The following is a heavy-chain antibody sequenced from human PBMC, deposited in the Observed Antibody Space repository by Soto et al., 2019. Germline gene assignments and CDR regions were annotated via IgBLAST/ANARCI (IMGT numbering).Heavy chain of an antibody. J-gene: IGHJ4*02. D-gene: IGHD3-22*01. CDR2: ISSSSTYI. V-gene: IGHV3-21*01. Sequence: EVQLVESGGGLVNPGGSVRLSCAASGFTFTSYAMNWVRQAPGKGLEWVSSISSSSTYIYYADSVKGRFTISRDDAQNSLFLRMSSLRVDDTAVYYCARGGDTSGSWPRYWGQGTLVTVSS. CDR1: GFTFTSYA. CDR3: ARGGDTSGSWPRY.